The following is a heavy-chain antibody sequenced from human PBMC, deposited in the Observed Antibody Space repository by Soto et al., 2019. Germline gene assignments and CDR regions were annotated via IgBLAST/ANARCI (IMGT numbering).Heavy chain of an antibody. CDR1: GGSISSSSYY. V-gene: IGHV4-39*01. CDR2: IYYSGST. Sequence: SETLSLTCTVSGGSISSSSYYWGWIRQPPGKGLEWIGSIYYSGSTYYNPSLKSRVTISVDTSKNQFSLKLSSVTAADTAVYYCARRVVVAASSLAIDYWGQGTLVTVFS. CDR3: ARRVVVAASSLAIDY. D-gene: IGHD2-15*01. J-gene: IGHJ4*02.